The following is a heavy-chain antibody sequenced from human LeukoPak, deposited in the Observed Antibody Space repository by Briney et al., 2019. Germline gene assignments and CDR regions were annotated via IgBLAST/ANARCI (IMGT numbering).Heavy chain of an antibody. CDR2: ISAYNGNT. Sequence: ASVKVSCKASGYTFTNYGISWVRQAPGQGREWMGWISAYNGNTNYAQKLQGRVTMTTDTSTSTAYMELRSLRSDDTAVYYCARDRNQDGYNSFHWWGQGTLVTVSS. CDR3: ARDRNQDGYNSFHW. V-gene: IGHV1-18*01. CDR1: GYTFTNYG. J-gene: IGHJ4*02. D-gene: IGHD5-12*01.